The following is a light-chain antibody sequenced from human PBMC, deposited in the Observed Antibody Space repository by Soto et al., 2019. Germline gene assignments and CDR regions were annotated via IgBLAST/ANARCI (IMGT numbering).Light chain of an antibody. Sequence: SVLTQPPSVSGAPGQRVTISCTGSSSNIGAGYDVHWYQQLPGTAPKLLIYGNSNRPSGVPDRFSGSKSGTSASLAIRGLQAEDEADYYCQSYDSSLSGVVFGGGTKLTVL. CDR2: GNS. CDR3: QSYDSSLSGVV. CDR1: SSNIGAGYD. V-gene: IGLV1-40*01. J-gene: IGLJ2*01.